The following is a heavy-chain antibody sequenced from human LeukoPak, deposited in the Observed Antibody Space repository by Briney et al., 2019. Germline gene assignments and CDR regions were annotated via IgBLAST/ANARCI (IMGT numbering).Heavy chain of an antibody. CDR2: INPNSGGT. V-gene: IGHV1-2*02. D-gene: IGHD6-13*01. CDR3: ARAQSLTAPAGTFANS. CDR1: GYTFTGYF. Sequence: ASVKVSCKASGYTFTGYFLHWVRRAPGQGFEWMGWINPNSGGTYYTQRFQGRVTMTRDTSISTAYMELSSLRSDDAAVYYCARAQSLTAPAGTFANSWGQGTLVTVSS. J-gene: IGHJ4*02.